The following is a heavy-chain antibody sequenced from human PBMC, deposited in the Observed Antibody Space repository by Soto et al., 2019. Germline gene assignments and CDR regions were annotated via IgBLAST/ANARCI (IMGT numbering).Heavy chain of an antibody. CDR2: IIPMFGTA. D-gene: IGHD3-22*01. CDR1: GGTFSRYA. Sequence: QVQLVQSGAEVKKPGASVKVSCKASGGTFSRYAINWVRQAPGQGLEWMGGIIPMFGTANYAQKFQGRVRSTADESTNTGYMELRSLISDDTAVYYCARDGTLYDSSGYYYLYWGQGTLVTVSS. J-gene: IGHJ4*02. V-gene: IGHV1-69*01. CDR3: ARDGTLYDSSGYYYLY.